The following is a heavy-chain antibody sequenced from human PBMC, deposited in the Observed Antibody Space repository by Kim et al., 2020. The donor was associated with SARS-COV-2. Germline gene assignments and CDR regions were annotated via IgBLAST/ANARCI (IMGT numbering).Heavy chain of an antibody. CDR2: IYYSGST. CDR3: ARAYFDCSSTSCSTVYFDY. CDR1: GGSISSGDYY. D-gene: IGHD2-2*02. V-gene: IGHV4-30-4*01. Sequence: SETLSLTCTVSGGSISSGDYYWSWIRQPPGKGLEWIGYIYYSGSTYYNPSLKSRVTISVDTSKNQFSLKLSSVTAADTAVYYCARAYFDCSSTSCSTVYFDYWGQGTLVPVSS. J-gene: IGHJ4*02.